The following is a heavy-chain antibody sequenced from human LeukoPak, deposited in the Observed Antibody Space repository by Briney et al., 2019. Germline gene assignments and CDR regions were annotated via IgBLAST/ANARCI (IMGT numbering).Heavy chain of an antibody. CDR1: GFTFSSYS. CDR3: ARELRFLDPSYYYYDKDV. V-gene: IGHV3-48*01. D-gene: IGHD3-3*01. Sequence: PGGSLRLSCAASGFTFSSYSMNWVRQAPGKGLEWASYISTSSSTIYYADSVKGRFTIFRDNAKNSLYLQMNSLRAEDTAVYYCARELRFLDPSYYYYDKDVWGQGTTVTVSS. J-gene: IGHJ6*02. CDR2: ISTSSSTI.